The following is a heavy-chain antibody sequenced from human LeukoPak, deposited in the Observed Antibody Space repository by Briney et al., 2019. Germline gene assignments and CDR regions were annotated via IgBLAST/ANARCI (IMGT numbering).Heavy chain of an antibody. Sequence: SETLSLTCTVSGGSISSYYWSWIRQPAGKGLEWIGLIYTSGSTNYNPSLKSRVTMSVDTSKNQFSLKLSSVTAADTAVYYCARVGHYGVPSLPSGWFDPWGQGTLVTVSS. CDR1: GGSISSYY. V-gene: IGHV4-4*07. J-gene: IGHJ5*02. CDR3: ARVGHYGVPSLPSGWFDP. CDR2: IYTSGST. D-gene: IGHD4-17*01.